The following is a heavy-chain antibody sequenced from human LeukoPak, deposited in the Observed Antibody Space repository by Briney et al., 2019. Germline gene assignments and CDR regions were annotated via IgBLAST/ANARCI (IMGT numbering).Heavy chain of an antibody. CDR1: GFTFSSYA. CDR2: IRSKANSYAT. D-gene: IGHD3-16*01. Sequence: GGSLRLSCAASGFTFSSYAMNWVRQASGKGLEWVGRIRSKANSYATAYAASVKGRFTISRDDSKNTAYLQMNSLKTEDTAVYYCTRARYDYVWGNLDYWGQGTLVTVSS. V-gene: IGHV3-73*01. CDR3: TRARYDYVWGNLDY. J-gene: IGHJ4*02.